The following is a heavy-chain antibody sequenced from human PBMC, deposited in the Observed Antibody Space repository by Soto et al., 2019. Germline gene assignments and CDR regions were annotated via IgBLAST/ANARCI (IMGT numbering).Heavy chain of an antibody. CDR1: GFTFSSYA. D-gene: IGHD1-26*01. CDR2: ISGSGGNT. J-gene: IGHJ3*02. V-gene: IGHV3-23*01. CDR3: AKDFIGTSADAFDI. Sequence: EVQLLESGGGLVQPGGSLRLSCAASGFTFSSYAMTWARRAPGKGLEWVSGISGSGGNTYYADSVKGRFTISRDNSKNTLHLQMDSLRAEDTAVYYCAKDFIGTSADAFDIWGQGTMVTVSS.